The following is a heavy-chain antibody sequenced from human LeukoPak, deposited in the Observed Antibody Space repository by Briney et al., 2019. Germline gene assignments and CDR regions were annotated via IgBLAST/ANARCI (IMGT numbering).Heavy chain of an antibody. D-gene: IGHD6-13*01. V-gene: IGHV4-4*07. CDR1: GGSISSYY. Sequence: SETLSLTCTVSGGSISSYYWSWIRQPAGKGLEWIGRIYTSGSTNYNPSLKSRVTMSVDTSKNQFSLKLSSVTAADTAVYYCARKMSYSSSWYFDYWGQGTLVTVSS. CDR3: ARKMSYSSSWYFDY. CDR2: IYTSGST. J-gene: IGHJ4*02.